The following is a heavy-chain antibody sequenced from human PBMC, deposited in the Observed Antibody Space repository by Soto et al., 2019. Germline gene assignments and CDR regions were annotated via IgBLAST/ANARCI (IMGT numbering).Heavy chain of an antibody. CDR3: ASARYSATSYVDY. D-gene: IGHD5-12*01. J-gene: IGHJ4*02. Sequence: PSETLSLTCSVSGASISTYFWTWIRQPPGKGLEWIGYVFYSGTTFYNPSLKSRVTMSMDTSKKQFSLEVTSVTAADTAIYYCASARYSATSYVDYWGQG. CDR2: VFYSGTT. CDR1: GASISTYF. V-gene: IGHV4-59*01.